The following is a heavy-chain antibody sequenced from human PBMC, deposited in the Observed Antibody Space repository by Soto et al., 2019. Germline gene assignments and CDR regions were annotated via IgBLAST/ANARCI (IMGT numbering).Heavy chain of an antibody. CDR1: GGSITNYY. Sequence: QVQLQESGPGLVKPSETLSLTCTVSGGSITNYYCSWFRQPPGKGLEWIGYINYEGYSAYNRSIQRRVTLATDATKTPFSLMLVSVTATATAVYYCARHAFEPLHGLVDDWGPGTTVIVSS. CDR2: INYEGYS. V-gene: IGHV4-59*08. CDR3: ARHAFEPLHGLVDD. J-gene: IGHJ6*02. D-gene: IGHD3-10*01.